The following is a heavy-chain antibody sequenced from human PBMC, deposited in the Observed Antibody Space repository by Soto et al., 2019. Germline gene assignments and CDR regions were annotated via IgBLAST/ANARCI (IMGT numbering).Heavy chain of an antibody. Sequence: EVQVLESGGGLVQPGGSLRLSCAASGFTFSNYAMDWVRQAPGKGLEWVSGISGSGGSTDYADSVKGRFTISRDNSKNTLSLQMNSLRAEDTAVYFCAKAYSGTTVSGDGMDVWGQGTTVTVSS. J-gene: IGHJ6*02. CDR2: ISGSGGST. D-gene: IGHD4-4*01. CDR1: GFTFSNYA. CDR3: AKAYSGTTVSGDGMDV. V-gene: IGHV3-23*01.